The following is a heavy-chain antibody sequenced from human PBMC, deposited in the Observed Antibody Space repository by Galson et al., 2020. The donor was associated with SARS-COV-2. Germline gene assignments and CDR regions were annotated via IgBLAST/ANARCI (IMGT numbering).Heavy chain of an antibody. CDR3: ARRADSSSWFGFDY. V-gene: IGHV4-34*01. CDR1: VGSFSDYY. Sequence: SETLSLTCAVYVGSFSDYYWTWIRQPPGKGLEWIGEISHSGSTNYNPSLKSRVTISVDTSKNQFSLRLPSVTAADTAVYYCARRADSSSWFGFDYWGQGTLCTVSS. J-gene: IGHJ4*02. D-gene: IGHD6-13*01. CDR2: ISHSGST.